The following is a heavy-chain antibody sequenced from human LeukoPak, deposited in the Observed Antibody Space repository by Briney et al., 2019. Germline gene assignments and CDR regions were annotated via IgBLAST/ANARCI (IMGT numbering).Heavy chain of an antibody. V-gene: IGHV4-34*01. D-gene: IGHD6-13*01. Sequence: SETLSLTCAVYGGSFSGYYWSWIRQPPGKGLEWIGEINHGGSTNYNPSLKSRVTISVDTSKNQFSLKLSSVTAADTAVYYCARDSIAAAADYWGQGTLVTVSS. CDR3: ARDSIAAAADY. CDR1: GGSFSGYY. J-gene: IGHJ4*02. CDR2: INHGGST.